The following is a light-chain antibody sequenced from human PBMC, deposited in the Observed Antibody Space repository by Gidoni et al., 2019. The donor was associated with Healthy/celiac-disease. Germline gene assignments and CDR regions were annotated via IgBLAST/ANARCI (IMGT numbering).Light chain of an antibody. V-gene: IGKV2D-29*01. Sequence: DIVMTQTTLSLPVTPAQPASIPCKSSQRLLHSDGKTYLYWYLQKPGQPPQLLIYDVATRFAAVPDRFSGSWAWTYFSLKISRMEAEDVGVYYCRQSIQLPGTFGQXTKLEIK. J-gene: IGKJ2*02. CDR3: RQSIQLPGT. CDR1: QRLLHSDGKTY. CDR2: DVA.